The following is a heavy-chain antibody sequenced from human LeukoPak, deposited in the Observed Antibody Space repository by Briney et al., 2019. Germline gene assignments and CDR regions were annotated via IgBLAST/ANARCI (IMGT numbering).Heavy chain of an antibody. V-gene: IGHV3-30*18. D-gene: IGHD3-10*01. CDR1: GFTFSSYG. CDR3: AKEEYFGSGSYLGQ. CDR2: ISYDGSNK. Sequence: PGGSLRLPCAASGFTFSSYGFHWVRQAPGKGMEWGAVISYDGSNKYYGDSVKGRFTISRDNSKNTLYLQMNSLRPEDTAVCYCAKEEYFGSGSYLGQWGQGTPVTVSS. J-gene: IGHJ4*02.